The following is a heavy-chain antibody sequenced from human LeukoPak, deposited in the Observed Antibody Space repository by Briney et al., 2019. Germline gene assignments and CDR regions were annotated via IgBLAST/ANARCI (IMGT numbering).Heavy chain of an antibody. V-gene: IGHV4-34*01. Sequence: ETLSLTCDVYGGSFSGYYWSWIRQPPGKGLEWIGEINHSGSTNYNPSLKSRVTISVDTSKNQFSLKLSSVTAADTAVCYCARHRHMDVWGKGTTVTISS. CDR2: INHSGST. CDR1: GGSFSGYY. J-gene: IGHJ6*03. CDR3: ARHRHMDV.